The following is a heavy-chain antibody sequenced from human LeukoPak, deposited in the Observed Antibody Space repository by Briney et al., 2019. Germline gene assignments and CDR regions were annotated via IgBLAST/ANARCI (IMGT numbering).Heavy chain of an antibody. CDR3: ARRGSSSWYGDWFDP. CDR1: GYSFTSYW. D-gene: IGHD6-13*01. J-gene: IGHJ5*02. V-gene: IGHV5-51*01. Sequence: GESLKISCKGSGYSFTSYWIDWVRQMPGKGLEWMGIIYPGDSDTGYGPSFQGQVTISADKSISTAYLQWSSLKASDTAMYYCARRGSSSWYGDWFDPWGQGTLVTVSS. CDR2: IYPGDSDT.